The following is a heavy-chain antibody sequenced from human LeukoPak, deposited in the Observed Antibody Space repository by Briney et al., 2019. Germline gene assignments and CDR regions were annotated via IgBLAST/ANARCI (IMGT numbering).Heavy chain of an antibody. D-gene: IGHD1-20*01. CDR1: GFTFSSYS. CDR2: ISSSSSYI. V-gene: IGHV3-21*01. Sequence: GGSLRLSCAASGFTFSSYSMNWVRQALGKGLEWVSSISSSSSYIYYADSVKGRFTISRDNAKNSLYLQMNSLRAEDTAVYYCARDLRYNWTPYYYYGMDVWGQGTTVTVSS. J-gene: IGHJ6*02. CDR3: ARDLRYNWTPYYYYGMDV.